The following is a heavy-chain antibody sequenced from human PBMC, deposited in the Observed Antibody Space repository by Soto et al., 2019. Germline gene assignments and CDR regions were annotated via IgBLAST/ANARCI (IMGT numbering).Heavy chain of an antibody. V-gene: IGHV3-33*01. J-gene: IGHJ4*02. Sequence: QVQLVESGGGVVQPGRSLRLSCAASGFTFSSYGMHWVRQAPGKGLEWVAVIWHDGSNKYYADSVKGRFTISRDNSKNTLYLQMNSLRAEDTAVYYCARGMAVDGGLPPVTEGYWGQGTLVTVSS. D-gene: IGHD6-19*01. CDR3: ARGMAVDGGLPPVTEGY. CDR1: GFTFSSYG. CDR2: IWHDGSNK.